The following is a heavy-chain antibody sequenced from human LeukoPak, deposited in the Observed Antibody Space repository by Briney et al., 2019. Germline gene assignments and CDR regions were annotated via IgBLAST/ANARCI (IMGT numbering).Heavy chain of an antibody. J-gene: IGHJ4*02. CDR2: INHSGST. Sequence: SETLSLTCAVYGGSFSGYYWSWIRQPPGKGLEWIGEINHSGSTNYNPSLKSRVTISVDTSKNQFSLKLSSVTAADTAVYYCARQRYYDILTGYYTPGYFDYWGQGTLVTVSS. V-gene: IGHV4-34*01. CDR3: ARQRYYDILTGYYTPGYFDY. D-gene: IGHD3-9*01. CDR1: GGSFSGYY.